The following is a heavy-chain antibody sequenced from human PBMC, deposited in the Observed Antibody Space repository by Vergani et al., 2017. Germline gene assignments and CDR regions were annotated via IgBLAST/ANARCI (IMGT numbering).Heavy chain of an antibody. CDR2: IYPGDSDT. CDR3: ARQKGLSGVFDY. J-gene: IGHJ4*02. CDR1: GYSFTSYW. V-gene: IGHV5-51*01. D-gene: IGHD2-8*01. Sequence: EVQLVQSGAEVKKPGESLKISWKGSGYSFTSYWIGWVRQMPGKGLELMGIIYPGDSDTRYSPSFEGQVTISADNSISTAYLQRSSLKASDTDMYYCARQKGLSGVFDYWGQGTLVTVSS.